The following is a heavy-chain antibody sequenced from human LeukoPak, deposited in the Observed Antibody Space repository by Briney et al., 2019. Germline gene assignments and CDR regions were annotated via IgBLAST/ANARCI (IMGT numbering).Heavy chain of an antibody. Sequence: SETLSLTCTVSGDSISNYYWSWIRQSPGKELEWIGYMYNRGSTIYNPSLKSRVTISTDTSKNQFSLRLTSVTAADTAVYYCARAEKAVTGTLDYWGQGTLVTVSS. D-gene: IGHD6-19*01. CDR3: ARAEKAVTGTLDY. V-gene: IGHV4-59*01. CDR1: GDSISNYY. CDR2: MYNRGST. J-gene: IGHJ4*02.